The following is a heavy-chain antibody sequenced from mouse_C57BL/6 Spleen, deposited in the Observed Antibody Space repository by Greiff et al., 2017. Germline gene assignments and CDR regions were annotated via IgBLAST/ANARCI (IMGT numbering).Heavy chain of an antibody. CDR3: ARSAVVEDWYFDV. Sequence: QVQLQQSGAELVRPGTSVKMSCKASGYTFTNYWIGWAKQRPGHGLEWIGDIYPGGGYTNYNEKFKGKATLTAEKSSSTAYMQFSSLTSEDSAIYYCARSAVVEDWYFDVWGTGTTVTVSS. CDR1: GYTFTNYW. CDR2: IYPGGGYT. D-gene: IGHD1-1*01. V-gene: IGHV1-63*01. J-gene: IGHJ1*03.